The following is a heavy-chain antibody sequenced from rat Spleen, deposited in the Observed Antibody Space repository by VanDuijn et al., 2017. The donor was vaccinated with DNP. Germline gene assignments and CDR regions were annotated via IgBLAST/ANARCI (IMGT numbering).Heavy chain of an antibody. D-gene: IGHD1-5*01. J-gene: IGHJ2*01. Sequence: EVQLQESGPGLVKPSQSLSLTCSVTDSSITSYYWGWIRKFPGNKMERIGHISYSGSTSYNPSLKSRISITRDTSKNQFFLQLNSVTTEDTATYYCARWKIGPHYFDYWGQGVMVTVSS. CDR1: DSSITSYY. CDR2: ISYSGST. V-gene: IGHV3-1*01. CDR3: ARWKIGPHYFDY.